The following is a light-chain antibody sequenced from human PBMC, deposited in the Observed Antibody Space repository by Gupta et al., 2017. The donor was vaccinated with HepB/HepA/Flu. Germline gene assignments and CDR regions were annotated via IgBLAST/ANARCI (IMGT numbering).Light chain of an antibody. V-gene: IGKV1-5*03. CDR1: QNINKW. CDR2: EVS. CDR3: QQQCNYPLT. Sequence: DIQMTQSPSTLSASVGDRVTITCRASQNINKWLAWYQQKPGKAPKLLISEVSDLEGGVPSRFRGSGSGTEFTLTISILQPDHLPTYYCQQQCNYPLTFGRGTKVETK. J-gene: IGKJ4*01.